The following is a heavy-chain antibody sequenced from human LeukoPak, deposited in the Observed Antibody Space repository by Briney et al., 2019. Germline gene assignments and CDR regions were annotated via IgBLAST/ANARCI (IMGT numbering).Heavy chain of an antibody. CDR3: ARGDIAAAGTLDYYYYYMDV. D-gene: IGHD6-13*01. CDR2: INSDDSST. CDR1: GFTFSRYW. V-gene: IGHV3-74*01. Sequence: GGSLRLSCAASGFTFSRYWMHWVRQAPGKGLVWVSRINSDDSSTDYADSVKGRFTISRDNAKNTLYLQMNSLRAEDTAVYYCARGDIAAAGTLDYYYYYMDVWGKGTTVTISS. J-gene: IGHJ6*03.